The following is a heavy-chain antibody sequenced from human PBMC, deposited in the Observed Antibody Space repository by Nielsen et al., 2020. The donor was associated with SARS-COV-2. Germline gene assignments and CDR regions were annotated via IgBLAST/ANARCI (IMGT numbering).Heavy chain of an antibody. J-gene: IGHJ2*01. CDR3: ARDAFSGSYPGGVGWYFDL. CDR2: ISAYNGNT. Sequence: WVRQAPGQGLEWMGWISAYNGNTNYAQKLQGRVTMTTDTSTSTAYMELRSLRSDDTAVYYCARDAFSGSYPGGVGWYFDLWGRGTLVTVSS. V-gene: IGHV1-18*01. D-gene: IGHD1-26*01.